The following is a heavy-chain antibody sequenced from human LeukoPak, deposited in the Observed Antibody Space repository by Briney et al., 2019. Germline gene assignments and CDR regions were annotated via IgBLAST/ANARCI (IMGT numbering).Heavy chain of an antibody. Sequence: ASVKVSCKASGYTFTSYDINWVRQATGQGLEWMGWMNPNSGNTGYAQKFQGRVSITRNTSISTAYMELSSLRSEDTAVYYCARVIKTYYYGSGSYYLGYWGQGTLVTVSS. CDR1: GYTFTSYD. CDR3: ARVIKTYYYGSGSYYLGY. V-gene: IGHV1-8*03. J-gene: IGHJ4*02. CDR2: MNPNSGNT. D-gene: IGHD3-10*01.